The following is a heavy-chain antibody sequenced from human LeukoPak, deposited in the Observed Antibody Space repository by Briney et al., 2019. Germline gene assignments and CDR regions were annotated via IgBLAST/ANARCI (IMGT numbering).Heavy chain of an antibody. CDR3: ARDYGEGGYYFDY. V-gene: IGHV3-74*01. Sequence: GGSLRLSCAASGFTFSTYWMHWVRQAPGKGLVWLSRISSDGSSTNYAASVKGRFTISRDNAKNTLYLQMNSLRAEDTAVYYCARDYGEGGYYFDYWGQGTLVTVSS. J-gene: IGHJ4*02. CDR2: ISSDGSST. CDR1: GFTFSTYW. D-gene: IGHD4-17*01.